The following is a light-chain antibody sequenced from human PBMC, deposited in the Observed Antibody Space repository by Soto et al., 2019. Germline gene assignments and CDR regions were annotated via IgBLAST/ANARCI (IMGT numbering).Light chain of an antibody. V-gene: IGLV2-8*01. CDR1: SSDVGGYDS. CDR3: SSYAGSNNLV. J-gene: IGLJ2*01. Sequence: QSALTQPPSASGSPGQSVTISCTGTSSDVGGYDSVSWYQQHPGKAPQLMIYEVSKRPSGVPDRFSGSKSGNTASLTVSGLQVEDEADYYCSSYAGSNNLVFGGGTKVTVL. CDR2: EVS.